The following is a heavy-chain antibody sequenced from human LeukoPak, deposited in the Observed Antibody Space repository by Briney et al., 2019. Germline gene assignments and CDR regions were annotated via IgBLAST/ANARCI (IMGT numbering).Heavy chain of an antibody. CDR1: GFTFSRYT. J-gene: IGHJ4*02. D-gene: IGHD6-19*01. CDR2: ISSGSSTI. V-gene: IGHV3-48*04. Sequence: GGSLRLSCAASGFTFSRYTLNWVRQAPGKGLEWVSYISSGSSTIYYADSVKGRFTISRDNAKNSLYLQMNSLRAEDTAVYYCARGGSSGPTGFDYWGQGTLVTVSS. CDR3: ARGGSSGPTGFDY.